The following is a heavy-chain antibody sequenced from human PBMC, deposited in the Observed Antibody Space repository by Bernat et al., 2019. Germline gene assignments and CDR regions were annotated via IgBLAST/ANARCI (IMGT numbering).Heavy chain of an antibody. J-gene: IGHJ4*02. CDR2: IYHSGST. CDR1: GGSISSYY. CDR3: AKGGTGFDY. V-gene: IGHV4-59*08. D-gene: IGHD2-8*02. Sequence: QMQLQESGPGLVKPSETLSLTCTVSGGSISSYYWSWIRQPPGKGLEWIGFIYHSGSTNYNPSLKSRVTISVDTSKNQFSLKLSSVTAADTAVYYCAKGGTGFDYWGQGTLVTVSS.